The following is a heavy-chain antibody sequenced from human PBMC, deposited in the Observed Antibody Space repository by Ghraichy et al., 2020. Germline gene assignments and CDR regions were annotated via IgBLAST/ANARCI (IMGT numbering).Heavy chain of an antibody. Sequence: SETLSLTCAISGDSVSRNTVAWNWIRQSPSRGLEWLGRTYYRTKWYHDYAGSVKSRITINPETSKNEFSLQLTSVTPEDSAVYYCARTAGLPNIVRGLLTYYSNGLDVWGRGTTVIVSS. J-gene: IGHJ6*02. CDR2: TYYRTKWYH. V-gene: IGHV6-1*01. D-gene: IGHD3-10*01. CDR1: GDSVSRNTVA. CDR3: ARTAGLPNIVRGLLTYYSNGLDV.